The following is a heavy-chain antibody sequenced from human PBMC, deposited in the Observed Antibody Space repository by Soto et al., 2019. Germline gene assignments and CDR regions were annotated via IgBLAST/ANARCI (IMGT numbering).Heavy chain of an antibody. CDR1: GGSISSGDYY. Sequence: PSETLSLTCTVSGGSISSGDYYWSWIRHPPGKGLEWIGYIYYSGSTYYNPSLKSRVTISVDTSKNQFSLKLSSVTAADTAVYYCARDGSAGTDDYGMDVWGQGTTVTVSS. V-gene: IGHV4-30-4*01. CDR3: ARDGSAGTDDYGMDV. CDR2: IYYSGST. D-gene: IGHD1-1*01. J-gene: IGHJ6*02.